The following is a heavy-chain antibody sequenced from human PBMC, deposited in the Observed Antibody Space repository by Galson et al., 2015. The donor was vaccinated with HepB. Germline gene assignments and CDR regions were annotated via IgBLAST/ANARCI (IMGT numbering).Heavy chain of an antibody. CDR3: VRSGDFSGYSSR. J-gene: IGHJ4*02. V-gene: IGHV3-73*01. CDR1: GFTFSGSA. CDR2: IRSKATNFAA. D-gene: IGHD6-13*01. Sequence: SLRLSCAASGFTFSGSAIHWVRQASGKGPEWIGHIRSKATNFAALYVPSLKGRFTISRDDSKNLAYQHMRSLKTDDTAVYYCVRSGDFSGYSSRWGQGTLVTVSS.